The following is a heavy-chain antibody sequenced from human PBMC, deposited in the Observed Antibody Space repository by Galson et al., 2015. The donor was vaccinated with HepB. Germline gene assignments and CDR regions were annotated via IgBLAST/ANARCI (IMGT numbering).Heavy chain of an antibody. CDR3: AIAGDCSAGSCHEGS. CDR2: IIPIFDIG. Sequence: SVKVSCKASGGTFKSCTFGWVRQAPGQGLEWMGGIIPIFDIGTYVQRFQDRLTITADKSTTTVYMQLSSLTSGDTAMYYCAIAGDCSAGSCHEGSWGQGTLITVSS. V-gene: IGHV1-69*10. D-gene: IGHD2-15*01. J-gene: IGHJ5*02. CDR1: GGTFKSCT.